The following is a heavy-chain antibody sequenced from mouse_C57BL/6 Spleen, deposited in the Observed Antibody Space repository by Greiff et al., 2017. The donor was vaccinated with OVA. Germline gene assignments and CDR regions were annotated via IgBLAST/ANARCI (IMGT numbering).Heavy chain of an antibody. CDR3: ARGGFYSNYYAMDY. Sequence: VHLVESGPELVKPGASVKISCKASGYAFSSSWMNWVKQRPGKGLEWIGRIYPGDGDTNYNGKFKGKATLTADKSSSTAYMQLSSLTSEDSAVYFCARGGFYSNYYAMDYWGQGTSVTVSS. V-gene: IGHV1-82*01. CDR1: GYAFSSSW. J-gene: IGHJ4*01. D-gene: IGHD2-5*01. CDR2: IYPGDGDT.